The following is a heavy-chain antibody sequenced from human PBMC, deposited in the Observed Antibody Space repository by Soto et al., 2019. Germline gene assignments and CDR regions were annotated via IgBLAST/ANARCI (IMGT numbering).Heavy chain of an antibody. CDR3: ASSESGSVKNSIVVVTAIRSGAFDI. J-gene: IGHJ3*02. CDR1: GGTFISYA. D-gene: IGHD2-21*02. V-gene: IGHV1-69*13. CDR2: ITPIFGTA. Sequence: ASVKVSFKASGGTFISYAISWVRQAPGQGLEWMGGITPIFGTANYAQKFQGRVTITADESTSTAYMELSSLRSEDTAVYYCASSESGSVKNSIVVVTAIRSGAFDIWGQGTMVTVSS.